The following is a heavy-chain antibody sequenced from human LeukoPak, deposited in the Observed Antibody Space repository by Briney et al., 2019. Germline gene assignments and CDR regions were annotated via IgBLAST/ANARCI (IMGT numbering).Heavy chain of an antibody. D-gene: IGHD6-19*01. J-gene: IGHJ3*01. Sequence: SETLSLTCTVSGGSVSRGSYYWRWTRQPPGKGLEWIGYIYYGGSTNYNPSLKSRVTISVDTSKNQFSLKLTSVTAADTAVYYCARVYSSGWSSWGQGTMVTVSS. CDR1: GGSVSRGSYY. V-gene: IGHV4-61*01. CDR3: ARVYSSGWSS. CDR2: IYYGGST.